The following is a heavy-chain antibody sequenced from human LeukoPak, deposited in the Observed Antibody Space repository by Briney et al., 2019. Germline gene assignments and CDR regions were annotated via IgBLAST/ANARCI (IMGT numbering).Heavy chain of an antibody. V-gene: IGHV3-21*01. J-gene: IGHJ4*02. CDR2: ISSSSSYI. CDR1: GFTFSSYE. Sequence: GGSLRLSCAASGFTFSSYEMNWVRQAPGKGLEWVSSISSSSSYIYYADSVKGRFTISRDNAENSLYLQMNSLRAEDTAVYYCARLRNDYGDYVLDYWGQGTLVTVSS. CDR3: ARLRNDYGDYVLDY. D-gene: IGHD4-17*01.